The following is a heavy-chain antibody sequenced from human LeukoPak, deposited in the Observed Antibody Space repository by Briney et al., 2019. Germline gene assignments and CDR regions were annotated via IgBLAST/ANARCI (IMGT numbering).Heavy chain of an antibody. Sequence: SETLSLTCTVSGTSTYSYHWSWIRQPAGKGLEWIGRIYSSGNTNYNPSLKSRVTMSVDTSENQFSLKVTSVTAADTAVYYCARDPYGVEGKNYFDYWGQGTLVTVSS. D-gene: IGHD4-17*01. J-gene: IGHJ4*02. V-gene: IGHV4-4*07. CDR2: IYSSGNT. CDR1: GTSTYSYH. CDR3: ARDPYGVEGKNYFDY.